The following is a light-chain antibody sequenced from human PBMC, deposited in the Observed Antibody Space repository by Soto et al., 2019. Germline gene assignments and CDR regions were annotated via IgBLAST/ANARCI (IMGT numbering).Light chain of an antibody. Sequence: QSALTQPRSVSGSPGQSVTISCTGTSSDGSTYNYVSWYQHHPGKAPKLLIYDVNKRPSGVPDRFSGSQSGNTASLTISGLQAEDESDYFCCSYAGSYTLVFGGGTKVTVL. CDR2: DVN. J-gene: IGLJ2*01. CDR3: CSYAGSYTLV. V-gene: IGLV2-11*01. CDR1: SSDGSTYNY.